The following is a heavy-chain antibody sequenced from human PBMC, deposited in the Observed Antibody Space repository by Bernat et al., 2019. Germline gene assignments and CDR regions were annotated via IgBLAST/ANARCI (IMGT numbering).Heavy chain of an antibody. Sequence: EVQLVESGGGLVQPGGSLRLSCAASGFTVSSNYMSWVRQAPGKGLEWVSVIYSGGSTYYADSVKGRFTISRDNSKNTLYLQMNSLRAEDTAVYYCAKDRSSGWTYFDYWGQRTLDTVSA. J-gene: IGHJ4*02. D-gene: IGHD6-19*01. V-gene: IGHV3-66*01. CDR3: AKDRSSGWTYFDY. CDR1: GFTVSSNY. CDR2: IYSGGST.